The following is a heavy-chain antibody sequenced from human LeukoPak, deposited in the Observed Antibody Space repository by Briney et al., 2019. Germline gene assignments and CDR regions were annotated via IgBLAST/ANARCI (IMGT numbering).Heavy chain of an antibody. D-gene: IGHD5/OR15-5a*01. V-gene: IGHV3-66*01. CDR1: GITVNTNY. J-gene: IGHJ3*02. Sequence: GGSLRLSCAASGITVNTNYMSWVRQAPGKGLEWVSVIYSGGNTYYADSVEGRFTISRDNSKNTLYLQMNSLRVDDTAIYYCARDACHPTDAFDIWGQGTMVTVSP. CDR2: IYSGGNT. CDR3: ARDACHPTDAFDI.